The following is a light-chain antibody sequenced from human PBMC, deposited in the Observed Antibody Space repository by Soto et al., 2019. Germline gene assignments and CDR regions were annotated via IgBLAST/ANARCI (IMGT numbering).Light chain of an antibody. CDR1: QSVSSY. V-gene: IGKV3-11*01. CDR2: DAS. CDR3: QQPSHWPPRST. Sequence: EIVLTQSPATLSLSPGERATPSCRASQSVSSYLAWYQQKPGQAPRLLIYDASNRATGIPARFSGSGSGTDFTLTISSLEPEDFAVYYCQQPSHWPPRSTFGHGTKV. J-gene: IGKJ3*01.